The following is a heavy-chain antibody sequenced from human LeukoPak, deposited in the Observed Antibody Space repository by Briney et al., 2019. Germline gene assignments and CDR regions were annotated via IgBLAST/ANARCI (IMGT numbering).Heavy chain of an antibody. CDR2: IYYSGST. CDR3: ARDQATIFREH. Sequence: SETLSLTCTVSGGSISSSSYYWGWIPQPPGKGLEGIGSIYYSGSTYYNPSLKSRVTISVDTSKNQFSLKLSSVTAADTAVYYCARDQATIFREHWGQGTLVTVSS. CDR1: GGSISSSSYY. D-gene: IGHD3-3*01. V-gene: IGHV4-39*07. J-gene: IGHJ4*02.